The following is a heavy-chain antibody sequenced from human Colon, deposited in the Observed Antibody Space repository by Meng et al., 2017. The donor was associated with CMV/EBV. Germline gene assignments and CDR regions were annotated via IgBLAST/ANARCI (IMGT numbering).Heavy chain of an antibody. CDR2: IIPIFGTA. CDR1: SGIFISYA. CDR3: ASKGVFSGYDRLEYYYGMDV. V-gene: IGHV1-69*05. D-gene: IGHD5-12*01. Sequence: SVQVSCKASSGIFISYAISWLRQAPGRGLEWMGWIIPIFGTANYAQKFQGRVTITTDESTSTAYIELSSLRSEDTAVYYCASKGVFSGYDRLEYYYGMDVWGQETTVTVSS. J-gene: IGHJ6*02.